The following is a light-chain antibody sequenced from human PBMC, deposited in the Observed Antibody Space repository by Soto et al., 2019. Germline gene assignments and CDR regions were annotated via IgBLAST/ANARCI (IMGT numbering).Light chain of an antibody. CDR1: QSVSSSY. CDR2: GAS. V-gene: IGKV3-20*01. CDR3: QPYGSLPFT. J-gene: IGKJ3*01. Sequence: EIVLTQSPGTLSLSPGERATLSCRASQSVSSSYLAWYQQKPGQAPRLLIYGASSRATGIPDRFSGSGSGQDLTLTIRRLEPEDLAVYYCQPYGSLPFTFGPGTKVDIK.